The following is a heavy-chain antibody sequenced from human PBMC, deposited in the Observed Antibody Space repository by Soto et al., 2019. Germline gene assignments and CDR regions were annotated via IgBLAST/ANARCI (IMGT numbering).Heavy chain of an antibody. Sequence: GGSLRLSCAASGFTFSSYAMHWVRQAPGKGLEYVSAISSNGGSTYYANSVKGRFTISRDNSKNTLCLQMGSLRAEDMAVYYCARGFYCTNGVCDQTEEKYFDYWGQGTLVTVSS. CDR1: GFTFSSYA. J-gene: IGHJ4*02. V-gene: IGHV3-64*01. CDR3: ARGFYCTNGVCDQTEEKYFDY. CDR2: ISSNGGST. D-gene: IGHD2-8*01.